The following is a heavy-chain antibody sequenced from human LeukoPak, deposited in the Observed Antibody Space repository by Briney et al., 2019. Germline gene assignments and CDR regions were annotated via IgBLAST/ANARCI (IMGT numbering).Heavy chain of an antibody. CDR2: ISYSETT. J-gene: IGHJ3*02. D-gene: IGHD5/OR15-5a*01. Sequence: SETLSLTCTVSGGSISSFYWSWIRQPPGKGLEYIGYISYSETTSYNHSLKSRVTISVDTSKNQFSLKLTSVTAADTAVYYCARDKGLPQAFDIWGQGTMVTVSS. CDR1: GGSISSFY. CDR3: ARDKGLPQAFDI. V-gene: IGHV4-59*01.